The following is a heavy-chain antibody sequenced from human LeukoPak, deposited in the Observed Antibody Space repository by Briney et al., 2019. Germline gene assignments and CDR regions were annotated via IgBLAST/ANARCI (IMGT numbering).Heavy chain of an antibody. CDR2: IRYDGNNE. V-gene: IGHV3-30*02. D-gene: IGHD6-19*01. Sequence: PGGSLRLSCAASGFTFNNYDMHWVRQAPGKGLEWVAFIRYDGNNEYYADSVKGRFTVSRDNSKNTLFLQMNSLRAEDTAVYYCAKDPGSGWPKPPYYFDYWGQGTLVTVSS. CDR1: GFTFNNYD. CDR3: AKDPGSGWPKPPYYFDY. J-gene: IGHJ4*02.